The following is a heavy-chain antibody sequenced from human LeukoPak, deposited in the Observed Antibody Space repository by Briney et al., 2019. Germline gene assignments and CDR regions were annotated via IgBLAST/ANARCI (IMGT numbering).Heavy chain of an antibody. CDR2: IYYSGST. D-gene: IGHD6-19*01. CDR3: ARGIIAVAGNGYAFDI. Sequence: SKTLSLTCTVSGGSISSYYWSWIRQPPGKGLEWIGYIYYSGSTNYNPSLKSRVTISVDTSKNQFSMKLSSVTAADTAVYYCARGIIAVAGNGYAFDIWGQGTMVTVSS. V-gene: IGHV4-59*08. J-gene: IGHJ3*02. CDR1: GGSISSYY.